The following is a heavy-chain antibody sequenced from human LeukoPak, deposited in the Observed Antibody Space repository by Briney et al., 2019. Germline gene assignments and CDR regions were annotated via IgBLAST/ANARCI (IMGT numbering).Heavy chain of an antibody. V-gene: IGHV4-34*01. D-gene: IGHD3-3*01. Sequence: SETLSLTCAVYGGSFSGYYWSWIRQPPGKGLEWIGEINQSGSTNYNPSLKSRVTISVDTSKNQFSLKLSSVTAADTAVYYCARESRYDFWSGYAFDIWGQGTMVTVSS. CDR1: GGSFSGYY. CDR2: INQSGST. CDR3: ARESRYDFWSGYAFDI. J-gene: IGHJ3*02.